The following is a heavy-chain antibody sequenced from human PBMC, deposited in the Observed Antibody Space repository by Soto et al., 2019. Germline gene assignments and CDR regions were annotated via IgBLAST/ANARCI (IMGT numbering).Heavy chain of an antibody. D-gene: IGHD2-8*01. CDR3: ARDPGGYCTNGVCPYGMDV. CDR2: IYYSGST. Sequence: SETLSLTCTVSGGSISSYYWSWIRQPPGKGLEWIGYIYYSGSTSYNPSLKSRVTISVDTSKNQFSLKLSSVTAADTAVYYCARDPGGYCTNGVCPYGMDVWGQGTTVTV. J-gene: IGHJ6*02. CDR1: GGSISSYY. V-gene: IGHV4-59*01.